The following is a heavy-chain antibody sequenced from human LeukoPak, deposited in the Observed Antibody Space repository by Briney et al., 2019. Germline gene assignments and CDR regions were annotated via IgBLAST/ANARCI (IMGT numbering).Heavy chain of an antibody. Sequence: GGSLRLSCAASGFTFSSYWMSWVRQAPGKGLEWVSSISSSSSYIYYADSVKGRFTISRDNAKNSLYLQMNSLRAEDTAVYYCARGGLEMATNDYWGQGTLVTVSS. V-gene: IGHV3-21*01. J-gene: IGHJ4*02. CDR2: ISSSSSYI. D-gene: IGHD5-24*01. CDR3: ARGGLEMATNDY. CDR1: GFTFSSYW.